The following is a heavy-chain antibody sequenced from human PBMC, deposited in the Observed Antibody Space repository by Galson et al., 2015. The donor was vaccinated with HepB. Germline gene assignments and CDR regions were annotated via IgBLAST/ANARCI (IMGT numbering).Heavy chain of an antibody. V-gene: IGHV6-1*01. CDR1: GDSVSSTTTS. CDR3: TRNLTP. CDR2: TYYRSKWYI. Sequence: CAISGDSVSSTTTSWNWIGQSPSRGLEWLGRTYYRSKWYIDYAVSVKSRLTITPDTSKNQFSLQLNSVTPEDTAVYYCTRNLTPWGQGILVTVSS. D-gene: IGHD3-16*01. J-gene: IGHJ5*02.